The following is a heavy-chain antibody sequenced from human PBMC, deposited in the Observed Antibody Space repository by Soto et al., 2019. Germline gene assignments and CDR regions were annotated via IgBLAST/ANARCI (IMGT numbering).Heavy chain of an antibody. CDR2: IYYSGST. V-gene: IGHV4-31*09. J-gene: IGHJ3*02. CDR3: ATYRKFFQI. Sequence: SETLSLTCTVSGDSISSNGYYWSWIRQHPGKGLEWIGYIYYSGSTYYNSSLKSRVTISVDRSKNHFFLNLTSVTAADTAVYYCATYRKFFQIWGQGTKVTVSS. CDR1: GDSISSNGYY.